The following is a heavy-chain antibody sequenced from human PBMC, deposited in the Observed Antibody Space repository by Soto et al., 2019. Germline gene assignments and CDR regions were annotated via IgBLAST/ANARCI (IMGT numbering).Heavy chain of an antibody. Sequence: SETLSLTCTVSGGSISSYYWSWIRQPPGKGLEWIGYIYYSGSTNYNPSLKSRVTISVDTSKNQFSLKLSSVTAADTAVYYWARGWMGMATIIDYWGQGTLVTVSS. CDR3: ARGWMGMATIIDY. CDR1: GGSISSYY. CDR2: IYYSGST. J-gene: IGHJ4*02. V-gene: IGHV4-59*01. D-gene: IGHD5-12*01.